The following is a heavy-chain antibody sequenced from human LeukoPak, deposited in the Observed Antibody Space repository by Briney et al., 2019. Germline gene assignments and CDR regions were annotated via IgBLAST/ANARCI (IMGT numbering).Heavy chain of an antibody. CDR3: ARDRGLDGSDQLDS. V-gene: IGHV4-4*07. CDR1: GGSISSYH. CDR2: INSNGDT. D-gene: IGHD3-10*01. Sequence: SETLSLTCTVSGGSISSYHWIWIRQPAGEGLEWIGRINSNGDTVYNPSLKSRATMSLDMTNNQFPLKLSSVTAADTAVYYCARDRGLDGSDQLDSWGPGTLVTVSS. J-gene: IGHJ5*01.